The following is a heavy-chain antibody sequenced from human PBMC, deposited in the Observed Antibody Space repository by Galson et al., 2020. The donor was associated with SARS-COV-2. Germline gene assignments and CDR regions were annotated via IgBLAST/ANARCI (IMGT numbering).Heavy chain of an antibody. CDR3: TRAGAPLSGFDFWS. J-gene: IGHJ5*02. CDR1: GFTFRSYW. Sequence: GGSLRLSCAASGFTFRSYWMSWVRQAPGNGLEWVANINQDGSEKSYVDSVKGRFSISRDNARNSLYLQMNSPRAEDTAMYYCTRAGAPLSGFDFWSWGQGILVTVSS. CDR2: INQDGSEK. D-gene: IGHD5-12*01. V-gene: IGHV3-7*01.